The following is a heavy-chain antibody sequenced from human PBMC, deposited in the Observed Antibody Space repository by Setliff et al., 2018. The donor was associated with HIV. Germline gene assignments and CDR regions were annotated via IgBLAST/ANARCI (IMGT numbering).Heavy chain of an antibody. CDR2: IYPSDSDT. D-gene: IGHD1-26*01. CDR1: GDKYNNYW. V-gene: IGHV5-51*01. Sequence: GESLKISCKDSGDKYNNYWLGWVRQMPGEGLEWIGVIYPSDSDTRYSPSFKGQVTISADKSVNTAYLQWSGLRASDTAVYYCARGDSGSYPQQDAFDIWGQGTMVT. CDR3: ARGDSGSYPQQDAFDI. J-gene: IGHJ3*02.